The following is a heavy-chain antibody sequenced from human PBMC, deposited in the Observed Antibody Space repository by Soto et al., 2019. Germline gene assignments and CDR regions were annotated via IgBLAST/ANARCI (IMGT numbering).Heavy chain of an antibody. D-gene: IGHD5-12*01. J-gene: IGHJ4*02. CDR3: ARGEWLATIKPYFVY. Sequence: SETLSLTCTVSGGSMSSYYWSWIRQSPGKGLEWIGYIYYSGSTNYNPSLKSRVAISLDTSKNQFSLMLSSVTAADTAVYYCARGEWLATIKPYFVYWGQGTLVTVSS. V-gene: IGHV4-59*01. CDR2: IYYSGST. CDR1: GGSMSSYY.